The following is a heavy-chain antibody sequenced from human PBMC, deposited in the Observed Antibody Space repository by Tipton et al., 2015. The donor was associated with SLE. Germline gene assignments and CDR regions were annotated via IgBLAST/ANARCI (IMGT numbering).Heavy chain of an antibody. CDR1: GGSISSSSYY. CDR2: IYYSGST. CDR3: ASGRGTGTPFDY. J-gene: IGHJ4*02. D-gene: IGHD1-1*01. V-gene: IGHV4-39*01. Sequence: TLSLTCTVSGGSISSSSYYWGWIRQPPGKGLEWIGSIYYSGSTNYNPSLKSRVTMSVDTSNKQFSLKLSSVTAADTAVYYCASGRGTGTPFDYWGQGTLVTVSS.